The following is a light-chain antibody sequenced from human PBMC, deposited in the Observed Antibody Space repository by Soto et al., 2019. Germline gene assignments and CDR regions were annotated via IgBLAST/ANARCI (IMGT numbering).Light chain of an antibody. CDR1: QSVTSNY. CDR2: GAS. J-gene: IGKJ1*01. V-gene: IGKV3-11*01. CDR3: QQRSNWLWT. Sequence: DIVLTQSPGTLSLSPGERATLSCGPSQSVTSNYLAWYQQTPGQAPRLLFFGASNRATGIPARFSGSGSGTDFTLTISSLEPEDFAVYYCQQRSNWLWTFGQGTKV.